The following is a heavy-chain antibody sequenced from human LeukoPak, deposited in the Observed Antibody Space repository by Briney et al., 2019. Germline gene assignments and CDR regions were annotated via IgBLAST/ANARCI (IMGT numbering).Heavy chain of an antibody. CDR1: GGSISSSNW. CDR2: IYHSGST. CDR3: ARALVPLTYYYDSSGRNWFDP. D-gene: IGHD3-22*01. J-gene: IGHJ5*02. V-gene: IGHV4-4*02. Sequence: PSGTLSLTCAVSGGSISSSNWWSWVRQPPGKGLEWIGEIYHSGSTNYNPSLKSRVTISVDKSKNQFSLKLSSVTAADTAVYYCARALVPLTYYYDSSGRNWFDPWGQGTLVTVSS.